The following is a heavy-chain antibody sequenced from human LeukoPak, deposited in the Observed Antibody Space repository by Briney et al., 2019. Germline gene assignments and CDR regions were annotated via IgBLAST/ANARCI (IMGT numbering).Heavy chain of an antibody. CDR2: IIPIFGTA. Sequence: SVKVSCKASGGTFSSYAISWVRQAPGQGLEWMGGIIPIFGTANYAQKFQGRVMITADESTSTAYMELSSLRSEDTAVYYCARPHFPLTQEYYFDYWGQGTLVTVSS. CDR1: GGTFSSYA. J-gene: IGHJ4*02. V-gene: IGHV1-69*13. CDR3: ARPHFPLTQEYYFDY.